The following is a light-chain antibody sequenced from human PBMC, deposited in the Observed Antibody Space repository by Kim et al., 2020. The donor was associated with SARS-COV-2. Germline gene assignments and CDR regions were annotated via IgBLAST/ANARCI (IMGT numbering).Light chain of an antibody. Sequence: EIVMTQSPVTLSLSPGERATLSCRASQSVSSNFAWYQQKPGQAPRLLIYGASTRATGIPARFSGGGSVTEFTLTISSLQSEDFAVYYCQQYNNWPPLTLGGGAKVGIK. V-gene: IGKV3-15*01. CDR1: QSVSSN. J-gene: IGKJ4*01. CDR2: GAS. CDR3: QQYNNWPPLT.